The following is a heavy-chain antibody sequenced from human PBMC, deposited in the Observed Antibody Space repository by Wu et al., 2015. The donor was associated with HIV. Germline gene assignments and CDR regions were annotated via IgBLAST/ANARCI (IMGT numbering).Heavy chain of an antibody. CDR2: INPLFGTT. V-gene: IGHV1-69*05. D-gene: IGHD5-12*01. J-gene: IGHJ6*02. CDR3: ARNTDSVATSLYSLGV. Sequence: QAQLVQFGAEVKKPGSSVKVTCKASGAGFTSYAVSWVRQAPGQGLEWMGGINPLFGTTHHTQRFQDRLTFSTDESKTTVYMELSSLRSEDTAVYYCARNTDSVATSLYSLGVWGPGTTVTVSS. CDR1: GAGFTSYA.